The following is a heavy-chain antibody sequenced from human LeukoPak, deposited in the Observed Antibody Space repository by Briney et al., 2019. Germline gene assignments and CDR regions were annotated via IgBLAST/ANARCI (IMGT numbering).Heavy chain of an antibody. Sequence: KSGGSLRLSCAASGFTFSSYSMNWVRQAPGKGLEWVSSISSSSSYIYYADSVKGRFTISRDNAKNSLYLQMNSLRAEDAAVYYCARSYGVSDAFDIWGQGTMVTVSS. CDR2: ISSSSSYI. J-gene: IGHJ3*02. CDR1: GFTFSSYS. CDR3: ARSYGVSDAFDI. V-gene: IGHV3-21*01. D-gene: IGHD1-26*01.